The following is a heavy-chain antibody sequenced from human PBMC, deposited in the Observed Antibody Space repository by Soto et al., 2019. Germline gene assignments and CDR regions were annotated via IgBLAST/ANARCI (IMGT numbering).Heavy chain of an antibody. D-gene: IGHD6-19*01. J-gene: IGHJ5*02. V-gene: IGHV4-31*03. CDR3: ARAYQQWLVRWFDP. Sequence: PSETLSLTCTVSGGSISSGGYYWSWIRQHPRKRLEWIGYIYYSGSTYYNPYLKSRVTISVYTSKNQFSLKLSSVTDADTAVDYCARAYQQWLVRWFDPWGQGTLVTVSS. CDR2: IYYSGST. CDR1: GGSISSGGYY.